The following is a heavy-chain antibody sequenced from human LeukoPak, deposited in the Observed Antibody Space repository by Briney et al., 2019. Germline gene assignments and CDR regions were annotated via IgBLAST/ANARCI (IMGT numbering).Heavy chain of an antibody. D-gene: IGHD3-3*01. CDR2: ISWNSGDI. CDR3: AKGPSYYDFWSDYYFDY. CDR1: GFTFDDYA. Sequence: GGSLRLSCAASGFTFDDYAMHWLRQAPGKGLEWVSGISWNSGDIDYAVSVKGRFTISRDNSKNSLYLQMNSLRAEDTAVYYCAKGPSYYDFWSDYYFDYWGQGTLVTVSS. V-gene: IGHV3-9*01. J-gene: IGHJ4*02.